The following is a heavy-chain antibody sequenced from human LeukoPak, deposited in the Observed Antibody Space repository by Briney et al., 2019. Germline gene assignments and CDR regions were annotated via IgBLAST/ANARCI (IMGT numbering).Heavy chain of an antibody. CDR1: GFTFSSYS. J-gene: IGHJ3*02. CDR2: ISSSSSYI. D-gene: IGHD2-21*02. Sequence: GGSLRLSCAASGFTFSSYSMNWVRQAPGKGLEWVSSISSSSSYIYYADSVKGRFTISRDNAKNSLYLQLNSLRAEDTAVYYCATSPGAYCGGDCAIWGQGTMVTVSS. V-gene: IGHV3-21*01. CDR3: ATSPGAYCGGDCAI.